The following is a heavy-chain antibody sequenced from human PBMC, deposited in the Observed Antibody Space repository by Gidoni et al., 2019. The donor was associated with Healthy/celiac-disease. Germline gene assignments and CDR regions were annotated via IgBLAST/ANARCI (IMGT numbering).Heavy chain of an antibody. Sequence: QVQLQQLGAGQLKPSEPLSLTFAVHGGSFSGYYWSWIRQPPGKGLDWIGEINQSGSTNYNPSLKSRVTISVDTSKNQFSLKLSSVTAADTAVYYCARGPRKSSNWFDPWGQGTLVTVSS. CDR3: ARGPRKSSNWFDP. CDR2: INQSGST. CDR1: GGSFSGYY. V-gene: IGHV4-34*01. J-gene: IGHJ5*02.